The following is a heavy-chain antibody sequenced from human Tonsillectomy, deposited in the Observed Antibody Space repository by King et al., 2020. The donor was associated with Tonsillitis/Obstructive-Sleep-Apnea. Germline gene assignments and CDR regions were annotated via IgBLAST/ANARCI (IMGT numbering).Heavy chain of an antibody. J-gene: IGHJ3*02. CDR3: ARDMVLEAGGDAFDI. CDR1: GGSISSYY. CDR2: IYYSGST. V-gene: IGHV4-59*01. D-gene: IGHD2-8*01. Sequence: VQLQESGPGLVKPSETLSLTCTVSGGSISSYYWSWIRQPPGKGLEWIGYIYYSGSTNYNPSLKSRVTISVETSKNQFSLKLSSVTAADTAVYYCARDMVLEAGGDAFDIWGRGTMVTVSS.